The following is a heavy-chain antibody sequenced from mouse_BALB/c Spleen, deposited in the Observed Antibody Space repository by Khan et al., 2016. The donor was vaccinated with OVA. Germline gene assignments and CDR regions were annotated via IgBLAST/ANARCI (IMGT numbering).Heavy chain of an antibody. Sequence: VQLQQSGPELVKPGASVKISCKASGYAFSSSWMNWVKQRPGQGLEWIGRIYPGDGDTNYNGKFKGKATLTADKSSSTAYMQLSSLPSVDSAVYFCARSDGNSCFAYWGQGTLVTVSA. V-gene: IGHV1-82*01. CDR3: ARSDGNSCFAY. CDR2: IYPGDGDT. CDR1: GYAFSSSW. D-gene: IGHD2-1*01. J-gene: IGHJ3*01.